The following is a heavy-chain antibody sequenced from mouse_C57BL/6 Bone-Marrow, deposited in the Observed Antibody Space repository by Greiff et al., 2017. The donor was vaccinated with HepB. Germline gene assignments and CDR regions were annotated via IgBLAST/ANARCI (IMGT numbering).Heavy chain of an antibody. CDR3: ARARGAMDY. CDR1: GYTFTSYT. J-gene: IGHJ4*01. V-gene: IGHV1-4*01. Sequence: VMLVESGAELARPGASVKMSCKASGYTFTSYTMHWVKQRPGQGLEWIGYINPSSGYTKYNQKFKDKATLTADKSSSTAYMQLSSLTSEDSAVYYCARARGAMDYWGQGTSVTVSS. CDR2: INPSSGYT.